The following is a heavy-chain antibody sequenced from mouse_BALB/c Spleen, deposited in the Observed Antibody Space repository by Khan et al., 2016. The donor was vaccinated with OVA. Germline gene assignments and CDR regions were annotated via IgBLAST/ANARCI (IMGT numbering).Heavy chain of an antibody. CDR3: ARAYYGNYREAMDY. CDR2: IWGDGST. Sequence: QVQLKESGPGLVAPSQSLSITCTVSGFSLTGYGVNWVRQPPGKGLEWLGMIWGDGSTDYTSALKSRLSISKDNSKSQVFLKMNSLQTDDTARYNCARAYYGNYREAMDYWGQGTSVTVSS. V-gene: IGHV2-6-7*01. CDR1: GFSLTGYG. J-gene: IGHJ4*01. D-gene: IGHD2-10*01.